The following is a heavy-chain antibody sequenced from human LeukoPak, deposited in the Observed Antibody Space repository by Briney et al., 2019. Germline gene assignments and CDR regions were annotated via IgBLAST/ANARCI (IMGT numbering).Heavy chain of an antibody. V-gene: IGHV4-59*11. Sequence: SETLSLTFAVSGASMRDHYWTWIRQPPGKGLEWIGNIYYMLNANSYNPSLKSRVSISMDTPGTQFSLKLNSVTAADTAVYYCATSFRSGWGFDSWGQGILVAVSS. D-gene: IGHD6-19*01. CDR3: ATSFRSGWGFDS. CDR2: IYYMLNA. J-gene: IGHJ4*02. CDR1: GASMRDHY.